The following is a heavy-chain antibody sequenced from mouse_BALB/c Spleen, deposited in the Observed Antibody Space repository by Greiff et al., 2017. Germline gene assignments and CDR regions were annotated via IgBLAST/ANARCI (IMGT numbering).Heavy chain of an antibody. J-gene: IGHJ1*01. CDR1: GFTFSSYA. V-gene: IGHV5-9-4*01. D-gene: IGHD1-1*01. Sequence: EVKLVESGGGLVKPGGSLKLSCAASGFTFSSYAMSWVRQTPEKRLEWVASISSGGSYTYYPDTVTGRFTISRDNAKNTLYLEMSSLRSEDTAMYYCARGLVVAWYFDVWGAGTTVTVSS. CDR3: ARGLVVAWYFDV. CDR2: ISSGGSYT.